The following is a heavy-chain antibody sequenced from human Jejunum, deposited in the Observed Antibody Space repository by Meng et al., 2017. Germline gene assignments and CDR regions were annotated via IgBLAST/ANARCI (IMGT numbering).Heavy chain of an antibody. Sequence: GESLKISCAASGFTFSSYEMNWVRQAPGKGLEWVSYISSSGSTIHYADSVKGRFTISRGNAKNSLYLQINSLRAEDTAIYYCARDDYHDSSGLGYWGQGTLVTVSS. CDR3: ARDDYHDSSGLGY. V-gene: IGHV3-48*03. D-gene: IGHD3-22*01. CDR2: ISSSGSTI. CDR1: GFTFSSYE. J-gene: IGHJ4*02.